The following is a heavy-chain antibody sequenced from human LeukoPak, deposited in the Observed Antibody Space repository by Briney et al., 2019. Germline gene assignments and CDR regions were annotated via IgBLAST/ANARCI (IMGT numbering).Heavy chain of an antibody. CDR1: GFTFSSYS. V-gene: IGHV3-21*01. CDR2: ISSSSSYI. D-gene: IGHD3-9*01. J-gene: IGHJ4*02. CDR3: AREDHILTGYYDY. Sequence: GGSLRLSCAASGFTFSSYSMNWVRQAPGKGLEWVSSISSSSSYIYYADSVKGRFTISRDNAKNSLYLQMNSLRAEDTAVYYCAREDHILTGYYDYWGQGTLVTVSS.